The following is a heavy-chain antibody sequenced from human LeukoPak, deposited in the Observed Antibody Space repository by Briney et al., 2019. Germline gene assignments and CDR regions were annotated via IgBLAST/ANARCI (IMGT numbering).Heavy chain of an antibody. CDR1: GFTFGKYW. D-gene: IGHD4-17*01. J-gene: IGHJ4*02. CDR3: AKDLLNTVTTVGHY. Sequence: PGGSLRLSCVASGFTFGKYWMSWVRQAPGKGLEWVSATSSSGGSTYYADSVKGRFTISRDNSKNTLYLQMNSLRAEDTAIYYCAKDLLNTVTTVGHYWGQGTLVTVSS. V-gene: IGHV3-23*01. CDR2: TSSSGGST.